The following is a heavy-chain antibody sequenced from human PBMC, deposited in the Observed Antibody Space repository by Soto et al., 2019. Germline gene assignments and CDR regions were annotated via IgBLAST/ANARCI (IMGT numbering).Heavy chain of an antibody. V-gene: IGHV3-15*01. D-gene: IGHD2-2*01. CDR2: IKSKTDGGTT. CDR1: GFTFSNAW. J-gene: IGHJ6*02. Sequence: GGSLRLSCAASGFTFSNAWMSWVRQAPGKGLEWVGRIKSKTDGGTTDYAAPVKGRFTISRDDSKNTLYLRMNSLKTEDTAVYYCTTARPDIVLVPALSSYYYYGMDVWGQGTTVTVSS. CDR3: TTARPDIVLVPALSSYYYYGMDV.